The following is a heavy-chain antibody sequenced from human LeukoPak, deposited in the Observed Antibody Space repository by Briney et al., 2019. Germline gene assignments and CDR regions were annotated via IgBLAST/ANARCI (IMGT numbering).Heavy chain of an antibody. V-gene: IGHV4-39*07. CDR1: GGSISSSSYY. CDR2: IYYSGST. CDR3: ARAYGGNGGGYYFDY. Sequence: SETLSLTCTVSGGSISSSSYYWGWIRQPPGKGLEWIGSIYYSGSTYYNPSLKSRVTISVDTSKNQFSLKLSSVTAADTAVYYCARAYGGNGGGYYFDYWGQGTLVTVSS. D-gene: IGHD4-23*01. J-gene: IGHJ4*02.